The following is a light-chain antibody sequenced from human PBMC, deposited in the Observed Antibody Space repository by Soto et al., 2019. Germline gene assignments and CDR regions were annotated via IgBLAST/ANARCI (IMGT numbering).Light chain of an antibody. CDR3: QQRSNWLIT. J-gene: IGKJ5*01. V-gene: IGKV3-11*01. Sequence: EIVLSQSPATLSLSPGERATLSCRASQSVSSYLAWYQQKPGQAPRLLIYDASNRATGIPARFSGSGSGTDFTLTISSLEPEDFAVYYCQQRSNWLITFGQGTRRRL. CDR1: QSVSSY. CDR2: DAS.